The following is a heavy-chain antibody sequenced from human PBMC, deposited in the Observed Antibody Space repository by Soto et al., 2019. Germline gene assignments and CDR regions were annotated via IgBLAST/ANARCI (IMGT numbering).Heavy chain of an antibody. CDR3: ARVFLGYCSTTSCPDFDY. D-gene: IGHD2-2*01. V-gene: IGHV5-10-1*01. Sequence: GESLKISCKGSGYSFTSYWISWVRQMPGKGLEWMGRIDPSDSYTNYSPSFQGHVTISVDKSISTAYLQWSSLKASDTAMYYCARVFLGYCSTTSCPDFDYWGQGTLVTVSS. CDR1: GYSFTSYW. J-gene: IGHJ4*02. CDR2: IDPSDSYT.